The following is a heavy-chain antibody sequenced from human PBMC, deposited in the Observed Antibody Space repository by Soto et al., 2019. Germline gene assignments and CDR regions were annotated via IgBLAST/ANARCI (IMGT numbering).Heavy chain of an antibody. CDR1: GFTFSNAR. V-gene: IGHV3-15*01. Sequence: PGGSLRLSCAASGFTFSNARMSWVRQAPGKGLEWVGRIKSKTDGGTTDYAAPVKGRFTISRDDSKNTLYLQMNSLKTEDTAVYYCTTDQNYCSSTSCYPSLDYWGQGTLVTVSS. D-gene: IGHD2-2*01. J-gene: IGHJ4*02. CDR3: TTDQNYCSSTSCYPSLDY. CDR2: IKSKTDGGTT.